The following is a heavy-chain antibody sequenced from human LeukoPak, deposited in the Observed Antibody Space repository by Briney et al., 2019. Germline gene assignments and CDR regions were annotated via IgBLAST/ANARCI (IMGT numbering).Heavy chain of an antibody. CDR2: IYYSGST. D-gene: IGHD2-2*01. V-gene: IGHV4-39*07. Sequence: SETLSLTCTVSGGSISSSSYYWGWIRQPPGKGLEWIGSIYYSGSTYYNPSLKSRVTISVDTSKNQFSLKLSSVTAADTAVYYCARNQDVVVPASFDYWGQGTLVTVSS. CDR3: ARNQDVVVPASFDY. J-gene: IGHJ4*02. CDR1: GGSISSSSYY.